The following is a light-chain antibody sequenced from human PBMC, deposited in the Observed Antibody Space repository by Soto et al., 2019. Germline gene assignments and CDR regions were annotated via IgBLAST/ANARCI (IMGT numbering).Light chain of an antibody. Sequence: DIVLTQSPGTLSLSPGEKATLSCRASQIVRSNYVAWHQQKPGQAPRLLIYGAASRANGIPDRFSGSGSGTDFTLTISRLEPEDFAVYYCQQYGSSPKTFGQGTKVEIK. CDR3: QQYGSSPKT. V-gene: IGKV3-20*01. CDR1: QIVRSNY. CDR2: GAA. J-gene: IGKJ1*01.